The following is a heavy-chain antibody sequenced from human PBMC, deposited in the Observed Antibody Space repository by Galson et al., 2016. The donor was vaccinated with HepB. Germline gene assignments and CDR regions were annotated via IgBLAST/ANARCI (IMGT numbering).Heavy chain of an antibody. CDR1: GFTFSDYY. J-gene: IGHJ6*02. CDR2: ISSSGSTM. CDR3: ARDGLRIAVKYYFAMDG. Sequence: SLRLSCAASGFTFSDYYMGWIRQAPGKGLEWVAYISSSGSTMSYADSVKGRFAISRDNAKNLLFLQMNNLRADDTAVYYCARDGLRIAVKYYFAMDGWGQGTTVTVSS. V-gene: IGHV3-11*01. D-gene: IGHD5-12*01.